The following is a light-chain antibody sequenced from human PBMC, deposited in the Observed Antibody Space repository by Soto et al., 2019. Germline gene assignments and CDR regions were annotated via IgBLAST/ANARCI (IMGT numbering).Light chain of an antibody. J-gene: IGKJ3*01. CDR2: DAS. Sequence: DLQMTQSPSSLSASVGDRVTITCQASQDIINYLNWYQQKPGKAPKLLIYDASNLETGVPSRVSGSGSGTDFTFTISSLQPEDIATYYCQQYDHLPFTFGPGTKVDIK. V-gene: IGKV1-33*01. CDR3: QQYDHLPFT. CDR1: QDIINY.